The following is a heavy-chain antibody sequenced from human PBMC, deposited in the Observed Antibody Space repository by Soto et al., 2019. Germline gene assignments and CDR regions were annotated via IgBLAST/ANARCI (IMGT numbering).Heavy chain of an antibody. V-gene: IGHV4-39*02. J-gene: IGHJ4*02. CDR1: GGSISSSSYY. D-gene: IGHD2-21*01. CDR2: IYYSGNT. CDR3: AIDKIPALFDY. Sequence: PSETLSLTCTVSGGSISSSSYYWGWIRQPPGKGLEWIGSIYYSGNTYYNPSLKSRVTISVDTAKNQFSLKLSSVTAADTAVYYCAIDKIPALFDYLAQRTLFT.